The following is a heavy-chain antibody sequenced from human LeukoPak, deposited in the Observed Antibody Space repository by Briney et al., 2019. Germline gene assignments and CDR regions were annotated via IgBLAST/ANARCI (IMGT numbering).Heavy chain of an antibody. CDR1: GFPFSSYS. V-gene: IGHV3-48*04. J-gene: IGHJ4*02. CDR2: ISLSSSTI. CDR3: ARDYRGKDY. Sequence: GGSLRLSCAASGFPFSSYSMIWVRQAPGKGLEWISFISLSSSTIHYADSVKGRFTISRDNAKNSLYLQIDSLRAEDTAVYYCARDYRGKDYWGQGTLVTVSS. D-gene: IGHD1-1*01.